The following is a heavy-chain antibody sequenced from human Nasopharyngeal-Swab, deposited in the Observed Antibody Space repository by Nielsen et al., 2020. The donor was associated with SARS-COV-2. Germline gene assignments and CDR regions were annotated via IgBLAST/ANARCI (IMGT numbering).Heavy chain of an antibody. Sequence: GESLKISCAASGFTFSSYSMNWVRQAPGKGLEWVSSISSSSSYIYYADSVKGRFTISRDNAKNSLYLPMNSLRAEDTAVEYRAGDSTGARYYYYGMEVWGPGTTVTVSS. V-gene: IGHV3-21*01. J-gene: IGHJ6*01. D-gene: IGHD1-26*01. CDR1: GFTFSSYS. CDR3: AGDSTGARYYYYGMEV. CDR2: ISSSSSYI.